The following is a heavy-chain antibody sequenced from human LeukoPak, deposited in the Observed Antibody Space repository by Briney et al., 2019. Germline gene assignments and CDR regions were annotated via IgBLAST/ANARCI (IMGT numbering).Heavy chain of an antibody. CDR1: GFTVSSNY. J-gene: IGHJ4*02. CDR2: ISGSGGST. V-gene: IGHV3-23*01. CDR3: AKDPAQRFLEWLSFDY. D-gene: IGHD3-3*01. Sequence: GGSLRLSCAASGFTVSSNYMSWVRQAPGKGLEWVSAISGSGGSTYYADSVKGRFTISRDNSKNTLYLQMNSLRAEDTAVYYCAKDPAQRFLEWLSFDYWGQGTLVTVSS.